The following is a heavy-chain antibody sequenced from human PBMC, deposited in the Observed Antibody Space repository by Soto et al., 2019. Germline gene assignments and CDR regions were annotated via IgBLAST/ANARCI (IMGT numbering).Heavy chain of an antibody. D-gene: IGHD2-21*01. CDR3: ASRHSRPYFDY. CDR1: GGSISSGDYY. J-gene: IGHJ4*02. CDR2: IYYSGST. V-gene: IGHV4-30-4*01. Sequence: QVQLQESGPGLVKPSQTLSLTCTVSGGSISSGDYYWSWIRQPPGKGLEWIGSIYYSGSTYYNPSLKSRVTISVDTAKNLSSLQLNSVTAADTAVYYCASRHSRPYFDYWGQGTLVTVSS.